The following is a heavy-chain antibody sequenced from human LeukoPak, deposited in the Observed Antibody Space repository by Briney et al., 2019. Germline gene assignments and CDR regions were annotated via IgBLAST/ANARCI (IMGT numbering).Heavy chain of an antibody. Sequence: PSETLSLTCTVSGYSISSGYYWGRIRQPPGKGLEWIGSIYHSGSTYYNPSLKSRVTISVDTSKNQFSLKLSSVTAADTAVYYCARGEAAAGPWDYWGQGTLVTVSS. CDR3: ARGEAAAGPWDY. J-gene: IGHJ4*02. CDR2: IYHSGST. CDR1: GYSISSGYY. V-gene: IGHV4-38-2*02. D-gene: IGHD6-13*01.